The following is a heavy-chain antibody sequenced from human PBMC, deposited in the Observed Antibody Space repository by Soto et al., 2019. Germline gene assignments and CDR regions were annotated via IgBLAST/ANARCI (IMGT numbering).Heavy chain of an antibody. CDR3: ARVELGWFDP. CDR2: ISAYNGNT. CDR1: GGTFSSYA. V-gene: IGHV1-18*01. D-gene: IGHD1-26*01. J-gene: IGHJ5*02. Sequence: ASVKVSCKASGGTFSSYAISWVRQAPGQGLEWMGWISAYNGNTNYAQKLQGRVTMTTDTSTSTAYMELRSLRSDDTAVYYCARVELGWFDPWGQGTLVTVSS.